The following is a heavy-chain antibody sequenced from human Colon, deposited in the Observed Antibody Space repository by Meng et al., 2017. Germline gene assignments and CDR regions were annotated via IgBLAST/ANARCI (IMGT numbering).Heavy chain of an antibody. Sequence: QLRLQESVHGLLKPSGTLSLTCTVSGASVSSGNHYWSWIRQPPGKGLEYIAYVDYSGSTHYNPSLKSRVTMSVDTSKKQLSLKLSSVTAADTAVYYCAGGPWEFDYWGQGTLVTVSS. CDR2: VDYSGST. CDR1: GASVSSGNHY. CDR3: AGGPWEFDY. V-gene: IGHV4-61*01. D-gene: IGHD1-26*01. J-gene: IGHJ4*02.